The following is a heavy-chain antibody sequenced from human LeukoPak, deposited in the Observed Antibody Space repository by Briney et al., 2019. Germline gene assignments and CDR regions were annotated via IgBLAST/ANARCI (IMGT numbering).Heavy chain of an antibody. V-gene: IGHV4-59*01. D-gene: IGHD3-16*01. CDR3: ARGGGPPSNFDF. CDR1: GGSISSYY. Sequence: SETLSLTCTVSGGSISSYYWSWIRQPPGKGLEWIGYIYYSGNTNYNPSLKSRITMSIDTSKSQFSLRLSSVTAADTAVYYCARGGGPPSNFDFWGQGTLVTVSS. J-gene: IGHJ4*02. CDR2: IYYSGNT.